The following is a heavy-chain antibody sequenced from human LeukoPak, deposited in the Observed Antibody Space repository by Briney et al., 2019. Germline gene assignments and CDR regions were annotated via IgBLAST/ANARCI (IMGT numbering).Heavy chain of an antibody. J-gene: IGHJ5*02. CDR2: ISHDGSNK. D-gene: IGHD4-23*01. Sequence: GGSLRLSCAASGFTFSSYAMHWVRQAPGKGLEWVAVISHDGSNKYYADSVKGRFTISRDNSKNTLYLQMNSLRAEDTAVYYCAKGYQTTVVTNWFDPWGQGTLVTVSS. V-gene: IGHV3-30*04. CDR1: GFTFSSYA. CDR3: AKGYQTTVVTNWFDP.